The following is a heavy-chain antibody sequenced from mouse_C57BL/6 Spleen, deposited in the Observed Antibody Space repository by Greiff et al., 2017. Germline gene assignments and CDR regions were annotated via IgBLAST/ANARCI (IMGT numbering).Heavy chain of an antibody. CDR1: GYTFTSYW. CDR3: ANCNYGFAY. J-gene: IGHJ3*01. Sequence: QVHVKQPGAELVMPGASVKLSCKASGYTFTSYWMPWVKQRPGKGLEWIGEIDPSDSYTNYNQKFKGKSTLTVDKSSSTAYMHLSSLTSEDSAVYYCANCNYGFAYWGQGTLVTVSA. CDR2: IDPSDSYT. V-gene: IGHV1-69*01. D-gene: IGHD2-1*01.